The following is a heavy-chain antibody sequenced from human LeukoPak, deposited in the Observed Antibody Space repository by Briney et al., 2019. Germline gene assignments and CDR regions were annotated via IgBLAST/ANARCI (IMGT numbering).Heavy chain of an antibody. Sequence: PSETLSLTCTVSGGSISSHYWSWIRQPPGKGLEWIGYIYYSGSTNYNPSLKSRVTISVDTSKNQFSLKLSSVTAADTAVYYCARVLDYDFWSGYYPNWFDPWGQGTLVTVSS. J-gene: IGHJ5*02. D-gene: IGHD3-3*01. CDR3: ARVLDYDFWSGYYPNWFDP. CDR2: IYYSGST. CDR1: GGSISSHY. V-gene: IGHV4-59*11.